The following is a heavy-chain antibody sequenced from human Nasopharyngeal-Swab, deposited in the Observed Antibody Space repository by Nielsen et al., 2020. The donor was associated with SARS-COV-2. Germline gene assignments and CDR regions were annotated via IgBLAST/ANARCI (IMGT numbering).Heavy chain of an antibody. J-gene: IGHJ4*02. Sequence: SVTLSLTCIVSGGSISSGGYYWSWIRQHPGKGLEWNGYIYYSGSTYSNPSLKSRVTISVDTSKHQFSLKLSSVTAADTAVYYCAGVLFTYFDYWGQGTLVTVSS. CDR3: AGVLFTYFDY. CDR2: IYYSGST. V-gene: IGHV4-31*03. CDR1: GGSISSGGYY. D-gene: IGHD2/OR15-2a*01.